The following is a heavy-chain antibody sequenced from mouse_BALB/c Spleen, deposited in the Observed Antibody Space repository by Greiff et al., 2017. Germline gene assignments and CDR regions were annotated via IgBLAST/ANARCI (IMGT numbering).Heavy chain of an antibody. J-gene: IGHJ3*01. CDR2: IRLKSNNYAT. Sequence: EVMLVESGGGLVQPGGSMKLSCVASGFTFSNYWMNWVRQSPEKGLEWVAEIRLKSNNYATHYAESVKGRFTISRDDSKSSVYLQMNNLRAEDTGIYYCTRRDYDGVAYWGQGTLVTVSA. CDR1: GFTFSNYW. D-gene: IGHD2-4*01. V-gene: IGHV6-6*02. CDR3: TRRDYDGVAY.